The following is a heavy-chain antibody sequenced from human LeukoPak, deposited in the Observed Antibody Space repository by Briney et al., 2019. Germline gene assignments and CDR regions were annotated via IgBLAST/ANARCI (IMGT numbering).Heavy chain of an antibody. V-gene: IGHV1-18*03. D-gene: IGHD1-26*01. Sequence: ASVKVSCKASGYTFTSYGILWVRQAPGQGLEWMGWISAYNGNTNYAQDLQGRVTITSDTSATTTYIELSSLTSEDMAVYYCAKEGLRVGAPRNYFDYWGQGTLVTVSS. CDR1: GYTFTSYG. CDR2: ISAYNGNT. CDR3: AKEGLRVGAPRNYFDY. J-gene: IGHJ4*02.